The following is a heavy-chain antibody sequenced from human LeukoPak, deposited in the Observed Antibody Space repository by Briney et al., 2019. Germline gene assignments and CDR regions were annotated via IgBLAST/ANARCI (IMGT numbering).Heavy chain of an antibody. CDR3: ARGKQLVHLDY. CDR1: GGSISSGGYY. V-gene: IGHV4-61*08. D-gene: IGHD6-6*01. Sequence: SQTLSLTCTVSGGSISSGGYYWSWIRQHPGKGLEWIGYIYYSGSTNYNPSLKSRVTISVDTSKNQFSLKLSSVTAADTAVYYCARGKQLVHLDYWGQGTLVTVSS. CDR2: IYYSGST. J-gene: IGHJ4*02.